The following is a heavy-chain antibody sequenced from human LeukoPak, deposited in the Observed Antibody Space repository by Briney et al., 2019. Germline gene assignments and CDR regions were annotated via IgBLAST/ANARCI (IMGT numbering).Heavy chain of an antibody. CDR1: GFTFSSYA. CDR3: ARVQLLSDDYGDYGSGAFDI. Sequence: GGSLRLSCAASGFTFSSYAMHWVRQAPGKGLEWVAVISYDGSNKYYADSVKGRFTISRDNSKNTLYLQMNSLRAEDTAVYYCARVQLLSDDYGDYGSGAFDIWGQGTMVTVSS. V-gene: IGHV3-30*04. CDR2: ISYDGSNK. J-gene: IGHJ3*02. D-gene: IGHD4-17*01.